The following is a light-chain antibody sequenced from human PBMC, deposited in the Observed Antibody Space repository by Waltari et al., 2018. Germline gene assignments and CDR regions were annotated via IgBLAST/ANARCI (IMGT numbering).Light chain of an antibody. CDR2: DAA. CDR1: EDINTG. J-gene: IGKJ4*01. CDR3: QHYKNFPLT. V-gene: IGKV1-5*01. Sequence: DVQMTQSPSTLSASVGDRVTITCRASEDINTGLAWYQQKPGKAPKLLISDAATLKSGVPSRFSGSGSGTDFTLTITSMQPDDFATYYCQHYKNFPLTFGGGTNVEV.